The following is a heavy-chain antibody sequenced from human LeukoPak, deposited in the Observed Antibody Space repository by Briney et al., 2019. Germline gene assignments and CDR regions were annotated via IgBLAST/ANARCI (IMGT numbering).Heavy chain of an antibody. V-gene: IGHV3-53*01. CDR3: ARTSVATAEDYFDY. CDR1: GFTISSNY. Sequence: GGSLRLSCAASGFTISSNYMSWVRQAPGKGLEWVSIIYSSGDTYYADSVKGRFTISRDNSKNTLYLQMNSLRAEDAAVYYCARTSVATAEDYFDYWGQGTLVTVSS. J-gene: IGHJ4*02. CDR2: IYSSGDT. D-gene: IGHD6-13*01.